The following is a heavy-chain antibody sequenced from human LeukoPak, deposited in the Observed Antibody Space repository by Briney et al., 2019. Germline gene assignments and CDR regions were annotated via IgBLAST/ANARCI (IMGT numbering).Heavy chain of an antibody. V-gene: IGHV1-24*01. J-gene: IGHJ4*02. CDR2: FDPEDGET. D-gene: IGHD1-1*01. CDR3: AANRRMELDY. Sequence: EWMGGFDPEDGETIFAQKFQGRVTMTEDTSTDTAYMELSSLRSEDTAVYYCAANRRMELDYWGQGTLVTVSS.